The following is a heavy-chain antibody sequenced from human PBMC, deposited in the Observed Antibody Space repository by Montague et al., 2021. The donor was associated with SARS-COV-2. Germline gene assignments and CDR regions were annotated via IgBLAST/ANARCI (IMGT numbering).Heavy chain of an antibody. CDR2: LSGSDGAT. CDR1: GFSFIGYS. D-gene: IGHD2-21*01. Sequence: SLRLSCAASGFSFIGYSMSWVRQTPGKGLELVSALSGSDGATFYADSVNGRFTISRDTSKNTLFLQMISLRADDSALYYCAKGAFSYGINIMDSWGQGTLVTVSS. J-gene: IGHJ4*02. CDR3: AKGAFSYGINIMDS. V-gene: IGHV3-23*01.